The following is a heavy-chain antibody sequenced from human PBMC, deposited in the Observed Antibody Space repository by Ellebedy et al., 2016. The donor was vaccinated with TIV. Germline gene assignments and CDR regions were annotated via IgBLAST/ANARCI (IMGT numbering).Heavy chain of an antibody. D-gene: IGHD2-2*01. V-gene: IGHV3-21*01. Sequence: GESLKISCAASGFSFNSHAMNWVRQAPGKGLEWVSSISGDLDDAKYSESLKGRLTISRDNAKQSLYLQMNSLRAEDTAVYYCAREIVLVPTAIVSDLTTRYCNYNGMDVWGQGTTVTVSS. CDR3: AREIVLVPTAIVSDLTTRYCNYNGMDV. J-gene: IGHJ6*02. CDR1: GFSFNSHA. CDR2: ISGDLDDA.